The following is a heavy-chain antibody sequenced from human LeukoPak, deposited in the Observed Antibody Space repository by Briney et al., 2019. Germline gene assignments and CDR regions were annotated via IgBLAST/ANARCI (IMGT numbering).Heavy chain of an antibody. CDR1: GFTFSSYA. D-gene: IGHD6-13*01. J-gene: IGHJ5*02. CDR3: AKDYRYAIAAPGRQYNWFDR. V-gene: IGHV3-23*01. Sequence: GGSLRLSCAASGFTFSSYAMGWVRQAPRKGLEWVTAISGIGGSTYYADSVKGRFTISRDDSKSTLYLQMDSLRAEDTAVYYCAKDYRYAIAAPGRQYNWFDRWGQGTRVTASS. CDR2: ISGIGGST.